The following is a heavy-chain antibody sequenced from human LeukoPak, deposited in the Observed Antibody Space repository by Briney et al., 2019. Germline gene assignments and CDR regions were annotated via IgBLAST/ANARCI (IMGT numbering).Heavy chain of an antibody. D-gene: IGHD5-24*01. V-gene: IGHV4-59*01. Sequence: PETLSLTCTVSGASISTYYWSWIRQPPGKGLEWIGYIYYSGSTNNNPSLKSRVTISVDTSKNQFSLKLSSVTAADTAVYYCVKGRDGYDSWGRGTLVTVSS. CDR1: GASISTYY. J-gene: IGHJ4*02. CDR3: VKGRDGYDS. CDR2: IYYSGST.